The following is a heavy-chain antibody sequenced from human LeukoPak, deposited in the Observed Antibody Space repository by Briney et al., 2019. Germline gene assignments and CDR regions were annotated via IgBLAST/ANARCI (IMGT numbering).Heavy chain of an antibody. V-gene: IGHV3-48*04. CDR1: GFTFSSYS. CDR3: ARDQSGHIAGGTDAFEI. CDR2: ISGRSSII. J-gene: IGHJ3*02. D-gene: IGHD1-26*01. Sequence: GGSLRLSCAASGFTFSSYSMSWVRQAPGKGPEWVSYISGRSSIIYYADSVKGRFTISRDNAKNSLYLQMIGLRAEDTAVYYCARDQSGHIAGGTDAFEIWGQGTMVTVSS.